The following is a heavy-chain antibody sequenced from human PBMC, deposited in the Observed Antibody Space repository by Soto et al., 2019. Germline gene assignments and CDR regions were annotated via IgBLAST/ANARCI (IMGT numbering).Heavy chain of an antibody. J-gene: IGHJ6*02. V-gene: IGHV1-69*01. CDR2: IIPIFGTA. CDR3: AGATVSNREQYYYYGMDV. Sequence: QVQLVQSGAEVKKPGSSVKVSCKASGGTFSSYAISWVRQAPGQGLEWMGGIIPIFGTANYAQKFQGRVTITADESTSTAYMELSSLRSEDTAVYYCAGATVSNREQYYYYGMDVWGQGTTVTVSS. CDR1: GGTFSSYA. D-gene: IGHD4-4*01.